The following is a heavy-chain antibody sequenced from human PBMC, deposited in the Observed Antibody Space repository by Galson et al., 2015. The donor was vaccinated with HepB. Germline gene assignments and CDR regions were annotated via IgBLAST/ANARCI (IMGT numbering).Heavy chain of an antibody. Sequence: SETLSLTCAVYGGSFSGYYWSWIRQPPGKGLEWIGSIYYSGSTYYNPSLKSRVTISVDTSKNQFSLKLSSVTAADTAVYYCARADCGGDCYSTLYYYYGMDVWGQGTTVTVSS. V-gene: IGHV4-34*01. CDR1: GGSFSGYY. D-gene: IGHD2-21*02. CDR3: ARADCGGDCYSTLYYYYGMDV. CDR2: IYYSGST. J-gene: IGHJ6*02.